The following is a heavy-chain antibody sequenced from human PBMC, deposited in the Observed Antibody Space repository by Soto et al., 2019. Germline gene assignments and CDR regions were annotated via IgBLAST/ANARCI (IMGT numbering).Heavy chain of an antibody. J-gene: IGHJ4*02. Sequence: QVQLEQSGGEVKQPGSSVRVSCTTSGGTFSTYAINWVRQAPGQGLEWMGAIIPLLGTSDYSQKFQGRVTLPADEPKSTAYMELSSLRCADTAVYFCARPKGTYRSGYYDFDYWGQGTLVTGSS. CDR2: IIPLLGTS. V-gene: IGHV1-69*01. D-gene: IGHD6-19*01. CDR1: GGTFSTYA. CDR3: ARPKGTYRSGYYDFDY.